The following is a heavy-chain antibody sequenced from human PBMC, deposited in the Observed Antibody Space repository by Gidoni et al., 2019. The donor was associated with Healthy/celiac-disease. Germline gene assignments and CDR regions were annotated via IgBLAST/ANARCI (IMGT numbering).Heavy chain of an antibody. D-gene: IGHD6-19*01. J-gene: IGHJ6*02. CDR3: AKTSRMAGTFYNYGMDV. CDR2: ISYDGSNK. CDR1: GFTFSSYG. Sequence: VQLVESGGGVVQPGRSLRLSCAASGFTFSSYGMHWVRQAPGKGLEWVAVISYDGSNKYYADSVKGRFTISRDNSKNTLYLQMNSLRAEDTAVYYCAKTSRMAGTFYNYGMDVWGQGTTVTVSS. V-gene: IGHV3-30*18.